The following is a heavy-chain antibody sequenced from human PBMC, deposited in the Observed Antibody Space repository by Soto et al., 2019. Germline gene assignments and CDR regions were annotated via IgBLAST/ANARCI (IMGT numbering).Heavy chain of an antibody. V-gene: IGHV1-69*06. CDR3: ARGEGYYGMDV. D-gene: IGHD3-16*01. CDR2: IIPIFGTA. Sequence: SVKGVCKASGGPLSSYAISWVRQAPGQGLEWMGGIIPIFGTANYAQKFQGRVTITADKSTSTAYMELSSLRSEDTAVYYCARGEGYYGMDVCGQGTTVTVYS. J-gene: IGHJ6*02. CDR1: GGPLSSYA.